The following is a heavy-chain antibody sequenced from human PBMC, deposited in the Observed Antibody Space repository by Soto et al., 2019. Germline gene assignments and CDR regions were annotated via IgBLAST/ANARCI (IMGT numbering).Heavy chain of an antibody. V-gene: IGHV1-8*01. J-gene: IGHJ6*03. CDR1: GYTFTSYD. CDR3: ARSVPTYYYYYMDV. CDR2: MNPNSGNT. Sequence: ASVKVSCKASGYTFTSYDINWVRQATGQGLEWMGWMNPNSGNTGYAQKFQGRVTMTRNTSISTAYMELSSLRSEDTAVYYCARSVPTYYYYYMDVWGKGTKVTVSS.